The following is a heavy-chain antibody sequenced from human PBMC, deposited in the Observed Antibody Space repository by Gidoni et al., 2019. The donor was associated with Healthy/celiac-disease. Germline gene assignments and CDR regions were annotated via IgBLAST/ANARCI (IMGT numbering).Heavy chain of an antibody. CDR3: ARDSSGYFDAFDI. CDR2: ISSSSSYI. D-gene: IGHD3-22*01. J-gene: IGHJ3*02. CDR1: GFTFSSYS. V-gene: IGHV3-21*01. Sequence: EVQLVESGGGLVKPGGSLRLSCAASGFTFSSYSMNWVRQAQGKGLEWVSSISSSSSYIYYADSVKGRFTISRDNAKNSLYLQMNSLRAEDTAVYYCARDSSGYFDAFDIWGQGTMVTVSS.